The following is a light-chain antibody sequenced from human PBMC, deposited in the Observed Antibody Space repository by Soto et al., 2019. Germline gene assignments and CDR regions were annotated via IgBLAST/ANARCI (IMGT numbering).Light chain of an antibody. CDR3: NSYTTNNTVV. CDR2: EVS. J-gene: IGLJ3*02. V-gene: IGLV2-14*01. CDR1: SSDVGGYNY. Sequence: QSALTQPASVSGSPGQSITMSCTGTSSDVGGYNYVSWYQQHPGKAPKLMIYEVSHRPSGVSNRLSGSKSGNTASLTISGLQAEDEADYYCNSYTTNNTVVFGGGTKLTVL.